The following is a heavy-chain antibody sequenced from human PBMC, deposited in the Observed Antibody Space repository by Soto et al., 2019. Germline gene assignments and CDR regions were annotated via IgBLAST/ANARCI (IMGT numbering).Heavy chain of an antibody. J-gene: IGHJ5*02. CDR3: ATAFLGYCSSTSCDNWFDP. Sequence: ASETLSLTCAVYGGSFSGYYWSWIRQPPGKGLEWIGEINHSGSTNYNPSLKSRVTISVDTSKNQFSLKLSSVTAADTAVYYCATAFLGYCSSTSCDNWFDPWGQGTLVTVSS. D-gene: IGHD2-2*01. CDR2: INHSGST. CDR1: GGSFSGYY. V-gene: IGHV4-34*01.